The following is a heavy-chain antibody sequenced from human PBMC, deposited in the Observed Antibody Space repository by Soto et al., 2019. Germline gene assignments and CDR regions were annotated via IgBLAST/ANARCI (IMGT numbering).Heavy chain of an antibody. CDR2: MYHSGST. V-gene: IGHV4-30-2*01. CDR3: ARVPDY. Sequence: HLQLQESGSGLVKPSQTLSLTCAVSGVSISSGGYSWSWIRQPPGKGLEWIGYMYHSGSTYYNPSLTSRVTISIDRSKNQFSLKLSSVTAADTAVYYCARVPDYWGQGILVTVSS. J-gene: IGHJ4*02. CDR1: GVSISSGGYS. D-gene: IGHD2-2*01.